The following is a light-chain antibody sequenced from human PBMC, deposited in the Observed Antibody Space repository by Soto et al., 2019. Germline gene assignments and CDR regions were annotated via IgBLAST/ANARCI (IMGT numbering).Light chain of an antibody. V-gene: IGLV2-14*01. CDR3: ASYTATHTRV. Sequence: QSALTQPASVSGSPGQSITISCTGSSSDVGGYDFVSWHQHHPGKAPKLIIYDVNNRPSGLSDRFSGSKSGNTASLTISGLQTEDEADYYCASYTATHTRVFGTGTKVTVL. CDR1: SSDVGGYDF. CDR2: DVN. J-gene: IGLJ1*01.